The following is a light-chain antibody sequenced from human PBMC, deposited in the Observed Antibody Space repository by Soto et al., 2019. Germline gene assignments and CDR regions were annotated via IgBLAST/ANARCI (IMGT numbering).Light chain of an antibody. CDR2: DVS. CDR3: QQYATAPLT. V-gene: IGKV3-20*01. CDR1: QSVPKSY. J-gene: IGKJ4*01. Sequence: EIVLTQSPGTLSLSPGEGATLSCRASQSVPKSYLGWYKQKTGQAPRLLIYDVSSRATDVPDRFSGSGSETDFTLTISGLEPEDFAVYYCQQYATAPLTFGGGTKLEIK.